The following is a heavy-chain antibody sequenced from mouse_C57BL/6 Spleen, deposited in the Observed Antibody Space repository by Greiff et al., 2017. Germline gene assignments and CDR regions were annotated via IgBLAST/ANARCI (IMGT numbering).Heavy chain of an antibody. V-gene: IGHV3-6*01. CDR1: GYSITSGYY. CDR3: ARQLYGSSCGYYAMDY. D-gene: IGHD1-1*01. CDR2: ISYDGSN. Sequence: DVQLQESGPGLVKPSQSLSLTCSVTGYSITSGYYWNWIRQFPGNKLEWMGYISYDGSNNYNPSLKNRISITRDTSKNQFFLKLNSVTTEDTATYYCARQLYGSSCGYYAMDYWGQGTSVTVSS. J-gene: IGHJ4*01.